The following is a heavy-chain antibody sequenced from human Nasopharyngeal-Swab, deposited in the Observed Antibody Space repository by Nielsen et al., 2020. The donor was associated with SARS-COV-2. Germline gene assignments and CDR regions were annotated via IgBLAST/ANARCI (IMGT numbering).Heavy chain of an antibody. CDR2: INAYNGNT. D-gene: IGHD3-22*01. CDR1: GYTFTSYG. Sequence: ASVKVSCKASGYTFTSYGISWVRQAPGQGLEWMGWINAYNGNTNYAQKLQGRVTMTTDTSTSTAYMELRSLRSDDTAVYYCARVNLGMIVVVEDYWGQGTLVTVSS. CDR3: ARVNLGMIVVVEDY. J-gene: IGHJ4*02. V-gene: IGHV1-18*01.